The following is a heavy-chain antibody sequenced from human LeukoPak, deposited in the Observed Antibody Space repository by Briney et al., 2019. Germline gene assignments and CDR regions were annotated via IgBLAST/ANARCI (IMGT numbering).Heavy chain of an antibody. CDR3: ATEASYYYDSSGYSSSFDY. Sequence: ASVKVSCKVSGYTFTDYYMHWVQQAPGKGLEWMGLVDPEDGVTIYAEKFQGRVTITADTSTDTAYMELSSLRSEDTAVYYCATEASYYYDSSGYSSSFDYWGQGTLVTVSS. CDR1: GYTFTDYY. CDR2: VDPEDGVT. V-gene: IGHV1-69-2*01. D-gene: IGHD3-22*01. J-gene: IGHJ4*02.